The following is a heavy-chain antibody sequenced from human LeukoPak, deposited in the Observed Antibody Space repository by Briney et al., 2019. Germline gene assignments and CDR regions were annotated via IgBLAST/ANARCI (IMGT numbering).Heavy chain of an antibody. Sequence: GSSVKVSCKASGGTFSSNAISWVRQAPGQGLEWMGGIITIFGVTNYAQKFQGRVTITADESTSTAYMELSSLRSEDTAVYYCARVYSVGSGSYWPFDYWGQGTLVTVSS. CDR1: GGTFSSNA. V-gene: IGHV1-69*01. CDR3: ARVYSVGSGSYWPFDY. D-gene: IGHD3-10*01. J-gene: IGHJ4*02. CDR2: IITIFGVT.